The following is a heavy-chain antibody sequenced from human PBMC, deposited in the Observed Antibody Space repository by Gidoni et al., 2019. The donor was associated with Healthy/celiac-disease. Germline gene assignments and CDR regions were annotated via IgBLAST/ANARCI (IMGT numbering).Heavy chain of an antibody. Sequence: EVQLVESGGVVVQPGVSLRLSCAASGLTFDDYTMHWVRQAPGKGLEWVSLISWDGGSTYYADSVKGRFTISRDNSKNSLYLQMNSLRTEDTALYYCAKDPESDSGYCMDVWGQGTTVTVSS. V-gene: IGHV3-43*01. CDR1: GLTFDDYT. D-gene: IGHD2-21*01. CDR3: AKDPESDSGYCMDV. CDR2: ISWDGGST. J-gene: IGHJ6*02.